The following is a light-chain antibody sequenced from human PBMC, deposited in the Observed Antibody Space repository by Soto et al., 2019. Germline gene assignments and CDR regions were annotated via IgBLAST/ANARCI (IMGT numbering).Light chain of an antibody. Sequence: QSVLTQPPSVSGAPGQRVTISCTGSSSNIGAGYDVHWYQQFPRTAPKLLIYGNINRPSGVPDRFSGSKSGTSASLAITGLQAEDEADYYCQSYDSSLSGSVFGGGTKLTVL. CDR2: GNI. J-gene: IGLJ2*01. CDR1: SSNIGAGYD. CDR3: QSYDSSLSGSV. V-gene: IGLV1-40*01.